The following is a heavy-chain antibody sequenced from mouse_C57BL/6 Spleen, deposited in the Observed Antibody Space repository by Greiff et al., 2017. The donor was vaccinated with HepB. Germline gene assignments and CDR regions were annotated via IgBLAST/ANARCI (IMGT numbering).Heavy chain of an antibody. D-gene: IGHD1-1*01. V-gene: IGHV5-16*01. J-gene: IGHJ2*01. CDR2: INYDGSST. CDR1: GFTFSDYY. Sequence: EVKVVESEGGLVQPGSSMKLSCTASGFTFSDYYMAWVRQVPEKGLEWVANINYDGSSTYYLDSLKSRFIISRDNAKNILYLQMSSLKSEDTATYYCARLLYYGSSSPLDYWGQGTTLTVSS. CDR3: ARLLYYGSSSPLDY.